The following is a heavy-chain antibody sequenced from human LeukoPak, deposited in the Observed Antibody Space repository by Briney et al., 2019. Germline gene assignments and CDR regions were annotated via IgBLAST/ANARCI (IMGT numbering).Heavy chain of an antibody. D-gene: IGHD6-19*01. J-gene: IGHJ4*02. CDR3: AKDGVAGKIMYYFDY. V-gene: IGHV3-23*01. Sequence: GGSLRLSCAASGFTFSIYGMSWVRQAPGKGLEWVSTISGFSGSTYYADSVKGRFTISRDNSKNTLYLQVNSLRAEDTAVYYCAKDGVAGKIMYYFDYWGQGTLVTVSS. CDR1: GFTFSIYG. CDR2: ISGFSGST.